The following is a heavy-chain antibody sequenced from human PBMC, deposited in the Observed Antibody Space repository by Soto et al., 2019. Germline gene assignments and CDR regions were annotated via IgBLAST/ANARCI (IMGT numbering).Heavy chain of an antibody. Sequence: PSATLSLTCFVSGYSITAGGYYWSWIRHHPGKGLEWIGSFYSSGSIIYNPSLRSRVSISGDTSSNQFSMSLTSVTAADTARYYCARMYSSGSGWFHPWGQGTLVTV. CDR3: ARMYSSGSGWFHP. CDR2: FYSSGSI. D-gene: IGHD6-19*01. J-gene: IGHJ5*02. CDR1: GYSITAGGYY. V-gene: IGHV4-31*03.